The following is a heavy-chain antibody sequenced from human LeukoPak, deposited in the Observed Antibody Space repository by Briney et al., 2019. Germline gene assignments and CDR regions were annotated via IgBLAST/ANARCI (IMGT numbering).Heavy chain of an antibody. D-gene: IGHD6-6*01. Sequence: GGSLRLSCAASGFTFSSYSMNWVRQAPGKGLEWVSSISSSSSYIYYADSVKGRFTISRDNSKNTLYLQMNSLRAEDTAVYYCAKWGIAARLYYYYYMDVWGKGTTVTVSS. V-gene: IGHV3-21*04. CDR2: ISSSSSYI. CDR1: GFTFSSYS. J-gene: IGHJ6*03. CDR3: AKWGIAARLYYYYYMDV.